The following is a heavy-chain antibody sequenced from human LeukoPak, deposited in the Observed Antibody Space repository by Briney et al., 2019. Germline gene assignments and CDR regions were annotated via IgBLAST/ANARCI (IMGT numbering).Heavy chain of an antibody. D-gene: IGHD4-17*01. CDR1: GGSISSGSYY. CDR3: ARLIGDFHWYFDP. CDR2: IYTTGST. J-gene: IGHJ2*01. Sequence: PSQTLSLTCTVSGGSISSGSYYWSWIRQPAGKGLEWIGRIYTTGSTNYNPSLKSPVTISLDTSKNHFSLKLSSVTAADTAVYYCARLIGDFHWYFDPWGRGTLVTVSS. V-gene: IGHV4-61*02.